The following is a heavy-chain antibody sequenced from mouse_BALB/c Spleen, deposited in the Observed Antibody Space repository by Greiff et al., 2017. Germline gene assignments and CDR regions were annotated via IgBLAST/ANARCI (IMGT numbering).Heavy chain of an antibody. V-gene: IGHV3-6*02. D-gene: IGHD1-1*01. CDR2: ISYDGSN. J-gene: IGHJ3*01. Sequence: EVKLQESGPGLVKPSQSLSLTCSVTGYSITSGYYWNWIRQFPGNTLEWMGYISYDGSNNYNPSLKNRISITRDTSKNQFFLKLNSVTTEDTATYYCARDEGDLSLAYWGQGTLVTVSA. CDR3: ARDEGDLSLAY. CDR1: GYSITSGYY.